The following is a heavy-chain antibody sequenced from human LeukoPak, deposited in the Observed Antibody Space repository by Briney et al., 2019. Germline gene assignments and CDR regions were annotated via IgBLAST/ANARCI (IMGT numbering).Heavy chain of an antibody. CDR3: ARDGTDSYGYDK. CDR1: GFTVSSNY. V-gene: IGHV3-66*01. D-gene: IGHD5-18*01. Sequence: GGSLRLSCAASGFTVSSNYMSWVRQAPGKGLEWVSVIYSGGSTYYADSVKGRFTISRDNSKNTLYLQMNSLRAEDTAVYYCARDGTDSYGYDKWGQGTLVTVSS. CDR2: IYSGGST. J-gene: IGHJ4*02.